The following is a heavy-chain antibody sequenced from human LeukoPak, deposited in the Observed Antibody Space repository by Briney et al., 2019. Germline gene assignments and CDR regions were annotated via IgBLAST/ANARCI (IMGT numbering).Heavy chain of an antibody. Sequence: PGGSLRLSCAASGFTFSDYYMSWIHQAPGKGLKGVSYISSSGNTLDYADSVKGRFTISRDNAKKSLYLQMNSLRAEDTAVYYCARVTGITIFGVDIPYWVRGTLVTVSS. V-gene: IGHV3-11*04. D-gene: IGHD3-3*01. CDR3: ARVTGITIFGVDIPY. CDR1: GFTFSDYY. J-gene: IGHJ4*02. CDR2: ISSSGNTL.